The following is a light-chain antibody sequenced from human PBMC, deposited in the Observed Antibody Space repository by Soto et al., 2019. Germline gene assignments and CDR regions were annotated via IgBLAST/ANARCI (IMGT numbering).Light chain of an antibody. CDR2: DAS. CDR3: QQLNSFPLT. CDR1: QDVSNY. Sequence: DIQMTQSPSSLTASVGDRVTITCQASQDVSNYLNWYQQKLGKAPKLLIYDASNLVTGVPSRFSGSGSGKYFSFTISSLQPEDFATYYCQQLNSFPLTFGGGTKVEIK. V-gene: IGKV1-33*01. J-gene: IGKJ4*01.